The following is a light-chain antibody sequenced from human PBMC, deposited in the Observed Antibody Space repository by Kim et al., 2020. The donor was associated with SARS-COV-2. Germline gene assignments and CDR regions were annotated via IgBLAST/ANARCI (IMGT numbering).Light chain of an antibody. CDR2: YDS. Sequence: SYELTQPPSESVAPGKTARITCGGNNIGSKSVHWYRQKPGQAPVLVIYYDSDRPSGIPERFSGSNSGNTATLTISRVEAGDEADYYCQVWDSSSDHPVVFGGGTQLTVL. CDR3: QVWDSSSDHPVV. J-gene: IGLJ2*01. CDR1: NIGSKS. V-gene: IGLV3-21*04.